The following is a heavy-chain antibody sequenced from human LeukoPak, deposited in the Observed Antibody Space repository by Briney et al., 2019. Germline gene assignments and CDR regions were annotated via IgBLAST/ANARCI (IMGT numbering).Heavy chain of an antibody. V-gene: IGHV3-11*01. CDR1: GFTFSDYY. D-gene: IGHD3-22*01. J-gene: IGHJ6*02. Sequence: GGSLRLSCAASGFTFSDYYMSWIRQAPGKGLEWVSYISSSGSTIYYAYSVKGRFTISRDNAKNSLYLQMNSLRAEDTAVYYCARGLTYYYDSSGFYYYYYGMDVWGPGTTVTVSS. CDR3: ARGLTYYYDSSGFYYYYYGMDV. CDR2: ISSSGSTI.